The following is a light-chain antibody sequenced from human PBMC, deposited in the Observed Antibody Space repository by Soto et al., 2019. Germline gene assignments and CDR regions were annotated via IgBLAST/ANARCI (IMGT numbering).Light chain of an antibody. CDR2: DNN. CDR1: SSNIGAGYD. Sequence: QSVPTQPPSVSGAPGQRVIISCTGSSSNIGAGYDVHWYQQLPGTAPRLLIYDNNHRPSGVPARFSVSKSDTSASLAITGLQPEDEADYYCQSYDSSLSGSYVFGTGTKVTDL. CDR3: QSYDSSLSGSYV. J-gene: IGLJ1*01. V-gene: IGLV1-40*01.